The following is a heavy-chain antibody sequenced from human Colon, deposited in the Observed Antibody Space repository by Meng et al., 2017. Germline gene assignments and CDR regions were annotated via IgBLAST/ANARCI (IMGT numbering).Heavy chain of an antibody. CDR3: ARVRSGGWYYFDH. CDR2: INPSSGGT. D-gene: IGHD6-19*01. J-gene: IGHJ4*02. Sequence: ASVKVSCKASGYTFNDYFIHWVRQAPGQGLEWMGRINPSSGGTSYAQTFQGRVTMTRDTSISTAYMEVTALRSDDTAMYFCARVRSGGWYYFDHWGQGTLVTVSS. CDR1: GYTFNDYF. V-gene: IGHV1-2*06.